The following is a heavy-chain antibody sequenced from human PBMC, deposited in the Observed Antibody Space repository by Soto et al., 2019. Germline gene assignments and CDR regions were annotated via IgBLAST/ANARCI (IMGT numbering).Heavy chain of an antibody. Sequence: GASVKVSCKASGYTFTGYYMHWVRQAPGQGLEWMGWINPNSGGTNYAQKFQGRVTMTRDTSISTAYMELSRLRSDDTAVYYGARAGDYYYYGMDVWGQGTTVTVSS. CDR2: INPNSGGT. V-gene: IGHV1-2*02. D-gene: IGHD7-27*01. CDR1: GYTFTGYY. J-gene: IGHJ6*02. CDR3: ARAGDYYYYGMDV.